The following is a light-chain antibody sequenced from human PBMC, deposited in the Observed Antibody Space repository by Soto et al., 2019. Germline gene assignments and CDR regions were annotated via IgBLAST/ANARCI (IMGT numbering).Light chain of an antibody. CDR3: QAWDSSHLV. V-gene: IGLV3-1*01. CDR1: KLGDKY. J-gene: IGLJ2*01. Sequence: SYELTQPPSVSVSPGQTASITCSGGKLGDKYACWYQQKPGQSPVLVIYQDSKRPSGIPERFSGSNSGNTATLTISGTQAMDEADYYCQAWDSSHLVFGGGTKLTVL. CDR2: QDS.